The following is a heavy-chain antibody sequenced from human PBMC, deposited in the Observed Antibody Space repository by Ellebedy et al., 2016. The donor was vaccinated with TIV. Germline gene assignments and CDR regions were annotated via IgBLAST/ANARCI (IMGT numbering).Heavy chain of an antibody. CDR3: ARCTSRSHPSMNWPYFDY. CDR1: GDSISSSAYN. Sequence: MPSETLSLTCTVSGDSISSSAYNWGWIRQPPGKGLEWIGHFYTLGGTSYNPSLKSRLTISVDTSMNRFALDLNSVTAEDTAVYYCARCTSRSHPSMNWPYFDYWGQGILVTVSS. V-gene: IGHV4-39*01. J-gene: IGHJ4*02. CDR2: FYTLGGT. D-gene: IGHD1-1*01.